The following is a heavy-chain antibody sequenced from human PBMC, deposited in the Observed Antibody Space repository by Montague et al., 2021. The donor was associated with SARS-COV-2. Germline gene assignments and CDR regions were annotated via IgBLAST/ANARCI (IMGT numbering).Heavy chain of an antibody. CDR3: ARESAYDSSGYTFDY. Sequence: SLRLSCAASGFTFSDYYLSWIRRAPGKGLEWVSYISSSGSTTYYADSVKGRFTISRDNAKNSLYLQMNSLRAEDTAVYYCARESAYDSSGYTFDYWGQGTLVTVSS. D-gene: IGHD3-22*01. CDR2: ISSSGSTT. V-gene: IGHV3-11*01. CDR1: GFTFSDYY. J-gene: IGHJ4*02.